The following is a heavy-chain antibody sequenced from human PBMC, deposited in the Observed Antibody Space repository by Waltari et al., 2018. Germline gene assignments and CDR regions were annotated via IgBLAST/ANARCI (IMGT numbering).Heavy chain of an antibody. CDR1: GYSISSGYY. CDR2: IYHSGST. CDR3: ASQGISGYYFYHDY. D-gene: IGHD3-22*01. J-gene: IGHJ4*02. V-gene: IGHV4-38-2*01. Sequence: QVQLQESGPGLVKPSETLSLTCAVSGYSISSGYYWGWIRQPPGKGLEWIGSIYHSGSTYYNPSLKSRVTISVDTSKNQFSLKLSSVTAADTAVYYCASQGISGYYFYHDYWGQGTLVTVSS.